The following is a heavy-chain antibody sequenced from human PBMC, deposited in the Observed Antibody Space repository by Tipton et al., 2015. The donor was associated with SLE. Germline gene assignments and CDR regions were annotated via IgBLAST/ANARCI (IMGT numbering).Heavy chain of an antibody. D-gene: IGHD5-24*01. Sequence: GSLRLSCVASGFTFSSYEMNWVRQAPGKGLEWVSYISSSGSTIYYADSVKGRFTISRDNAKNSLYLQMNSLRAEDTAVYYCARGWLRYNWFDPWGQGTLVTVSS. CDR1: GFTFSSYE. J-gene: IGHJ5*02. V-gene: IGHV3-48*03. CDR3: ARGWLRYNWFDP. CDR2: ISSSGSTI.